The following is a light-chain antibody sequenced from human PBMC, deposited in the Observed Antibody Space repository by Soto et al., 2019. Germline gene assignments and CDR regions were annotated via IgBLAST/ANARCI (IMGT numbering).Light chain of an antibody. V-gene: IGKV3-15*01. CDR3: QQYNNWPPVT. J-gene: IGKJ3*01. CDR2: GAS. Sequence: EIVMTQSSATLSVSPGERATLSCRASQSVSSNLAWYQQKPGQAPRLLIYGASTRATGIPARFSGSGSGTEFTLTISSLQSEDFAVYYCQQYNNWPPVTFGPGTKVDIK. CDR1: QSVSSN.